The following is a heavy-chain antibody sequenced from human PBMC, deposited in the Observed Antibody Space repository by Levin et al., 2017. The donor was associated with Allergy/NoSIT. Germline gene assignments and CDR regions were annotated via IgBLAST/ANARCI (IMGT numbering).Heavy chain of an antibody. CDR3: ARDGVDAGVYFDY. CDR1: GFTFGSHW. CDR2: INQDGSEK. V-gene: IGHV3-7*01. J-gene: IGHJ4*02. D-gene: IGHD3-10*01. Sequence: GESLKISCAASGFTFGSHWMSWVRQAPGKGLEWVANINQDGSEKYYVDSVKGRFTTSRDNAKNSLYLQMNSLRAEDTAVYFCARDGVDAGVYFDYWGQGTLVTVSS.